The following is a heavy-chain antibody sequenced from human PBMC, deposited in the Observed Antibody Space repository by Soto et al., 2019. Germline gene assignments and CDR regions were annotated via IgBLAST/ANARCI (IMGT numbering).Heavy chain of an antibody. J-gene: IGHJ2*01. V-gene: IGHV3-33*01. CDR1: GFTFSNYG. CDR2: IWHDGSKK. D-gene: IGHD1-1*01. Sequence: QVQLVESGGGVVQPGRSLRLSCAASGFTFSNYGMHWVRQAPGMGLEWVALIWHDGSKKYYVDSVKGRFTISRDSSKNTLYLQMDILRAEDTAVYYCTRDERSWYFDHWGRGTLVTVSS. CDR3: TRDERSWYFDH.